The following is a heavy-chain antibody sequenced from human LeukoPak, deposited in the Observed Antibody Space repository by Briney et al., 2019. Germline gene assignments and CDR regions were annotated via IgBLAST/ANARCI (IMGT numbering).Heavy chain of an antibody. D-gene: IGHD5-18*01. J-gene: IGHJ6*03. V-gene: IGHV4-39*07. CDR2: IYYSGST. CDR3: ARVPIATPDRRGYSYGGYYYYYMDV. CDR1: GGSISSSSYY. Sequence: SETLSLTCTVSGGSISSSSYYWGWIRQPPGKGLEWIGNIYYSGSTYYNPSLKSRVTISVDTSKNQFSLKLSSVTAADTAVYYCARVPIATPDRRGYSYGGYYYYYMDVWGKGTTVTVSS.